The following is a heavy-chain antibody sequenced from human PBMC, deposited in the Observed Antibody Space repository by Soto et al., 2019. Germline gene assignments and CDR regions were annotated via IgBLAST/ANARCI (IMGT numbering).Heavy chain of an antibody. J-gene: IGHJ5*02. CDR3: ARGIVLVTGFWFDP. CDR2: ISAYNGNT. D-gene: IGHD2-21*02. Sequence: GASVKVPCKASGYTFTSYGISWVRQAPGQGLKWMGWISAYNGNTNYAQKLQGRVTMTTNTSTSTAYMELRSLRSDDTAVYYCARGIVLVTGFWFDPGGQGTLVTVSS. V-gene: IGHV1-18*01. CDR1: GYTFTSYG.